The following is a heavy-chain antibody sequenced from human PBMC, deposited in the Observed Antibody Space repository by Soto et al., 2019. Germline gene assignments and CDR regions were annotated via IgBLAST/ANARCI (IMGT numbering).Heavy chain of an antibody. CDR1: GDSFRTHS. D-gene: IGHD2-15*01. CDR2: IIPILGPA. J-gene: IGHJ4*02. V-gene: IGHV1-69*16. CDR3: ARLWGIGDNDS. Sequence: QVQLVQSGAEVKKPGSSVKVSCKTSGDSFRTHSVSWVRQAPGQGLEWMGGIIPILGPAKYAQKFQGRVTITVDESTNTVYMELRSMRSEDTAVYYCARLWGIGDNDSWGLGTRVTVSS.